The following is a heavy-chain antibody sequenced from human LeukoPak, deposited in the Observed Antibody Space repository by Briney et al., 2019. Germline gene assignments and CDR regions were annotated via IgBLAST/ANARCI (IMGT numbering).Heavy chain of an antibody. D-gene: IGHD5-24*01. CDR3: ASSGGRWLQLNYFDY. Sequence: SETLSLTCTVSGGSISSYYWSWIRQPPGKGLEWIGYIYCSGSTNYNPSLKSRVTISVDTSKNQFSLKLSSVTAADTAVYYCASSGGRWLQLNYFDYWGQGTLVTVSS. J-gene: IGHJ4*02. CDR2: IYCSGST. V-gene: IGHV4-59*01. CDR1: GGSISSYY.